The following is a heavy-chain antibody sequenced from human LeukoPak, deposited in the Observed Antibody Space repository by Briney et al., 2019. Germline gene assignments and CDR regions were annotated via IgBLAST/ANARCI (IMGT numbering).Heavy chain of an antibody. CDR1: GFTFSSYW. D-gene: IGHD1-26*01. Sequence: PGGSLRLSCAASGFTFSSYWMHWVRQAPGKGLVWVSRINSDGSSTSYADSVKGRFTISRDNAKNTLYLQMNSLRAEDTAVYYCARDPWGIVGATNPDYWGQGTLVTVSS. V-gene: IGHV3-74*01. CDR3: ARDPWGIVGATNPDY. CDR2: INSDGSST. J-gene: IGHJ4*02.